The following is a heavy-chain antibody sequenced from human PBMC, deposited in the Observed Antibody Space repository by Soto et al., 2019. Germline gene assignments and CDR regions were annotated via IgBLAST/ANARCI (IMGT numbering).Heavy chain of an antibody. V-gene: IGHV4-34*01. Sequence: QVQLQQWGAGLLKPSETLSLGCAVYGWSFSGEYWSWIRQPPGKGLEWIREINHSGSTKYNRSLKRRVTISVDTSKNQFSLKLSSVTAADTAVYYCARVDCSGGSCYSHPLDYWGQGTLVTVSS. CDR3: ARVDCSGGSCYSHPLDY. CDR1: GWSFSGEY. D-gene: IGHD2-15*01. J-gene: IGHJ4*02. CDR2: INHSGST.